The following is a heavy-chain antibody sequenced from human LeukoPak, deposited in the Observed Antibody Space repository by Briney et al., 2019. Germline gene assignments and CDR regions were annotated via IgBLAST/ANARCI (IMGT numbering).Heavy chain of an antibody. J-gene: IGHJ6*04. V-gene: IGHV4-59*01. Sequence: KPSETLSLTCTVSGGSISSYYWSWIRQPPGKGLEWIGYIYYSGSTNYNPSLKSRVTISVDTSKNQFSLKLSSVTAADTAVYYCASARTTAFMDVWGKGTTVTVSS. D-gene: IGHD2-2*01. CDR2: IYYSGST. CDR3: ASARTTAFMDV. CDR1: GGSISSYY.